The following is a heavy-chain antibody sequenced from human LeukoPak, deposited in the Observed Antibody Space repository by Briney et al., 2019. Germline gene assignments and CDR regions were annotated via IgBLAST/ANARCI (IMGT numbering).Heavy chain of an antibody. CDR1: GYTFTGYY. D-gene: IGHD3-22*01. J-gene: IGHJ4*02. Sequence: ALVKVSCKASGYTFTGYYMHWVRQAPGQGLEWMGWINPNSGGTNYAQKFQGRVTMTRDTSISTAYMELSRLRSDDTAMYYCARTYDSSGYYPTLDYWGQGTLVTVSS. CDR2: INPNSGGT. CDR3: ARTYDSSGYYPTLDY. V-gene: IGHV1-2*02.